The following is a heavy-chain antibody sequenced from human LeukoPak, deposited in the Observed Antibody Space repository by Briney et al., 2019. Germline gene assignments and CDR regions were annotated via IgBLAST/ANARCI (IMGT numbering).Heavy chain of an antibody. CDR1: GFTFSSYA. D-gene: IGHD4-17*01. J-gene: IGHJ4*02. V-gene: IGHV3-23*01. CDR3: AKEGVPVTILGYFDY. CDR2: ISGSGGSA. Sequence: PGGSLRPSCAASGFTFSSYAMSWVRQAPGKGLEWVSAISGSGGSAYYADSVKGRFTISRDNSKNTLYLQMNSLRAEDTAVYYCAKEGVPVTILGYFDYWGQGTLVTVSS.